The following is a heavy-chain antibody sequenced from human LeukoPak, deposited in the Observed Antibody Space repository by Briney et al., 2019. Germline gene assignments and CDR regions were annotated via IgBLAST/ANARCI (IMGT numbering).Heavy chain of an antibody. CDR3: ARDVPTFYDSSGYYPFDY. CDR1: GYTFTGYY. CDR2: INPNSGGT. V-gene: IGHV1-2*02. D-gene: IGHD3-22*01. J-gene: IGHJ4*02. Sequence: ASVKVSCKASGYTFTGYYMHWVRQAPGQGLEWMGWINPNSGGTKYAQKFQGRVTMTRETSISTAYMELSRLRSDDTAVYYCARDVPTFYDSSGYYPFDYWGQGTLVTVSS.